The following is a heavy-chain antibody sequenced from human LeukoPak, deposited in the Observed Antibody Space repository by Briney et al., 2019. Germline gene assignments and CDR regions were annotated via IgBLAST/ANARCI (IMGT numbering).Heavy chain of an antibody. Sequence: PSETLSLTCAVYGGSFSGYYWSWIRQPPGKGLEWIGEINHSGSTNYNPSLKSRVTISVDTSKNQFSLKLSSVTAADTAVYYCARRRYYDSSGYYYAYYYYGMDVWGQGTTVTVSS. J-gene: IGHJ6*02. CDR1: GGSFSGYY. CDR2: INHSGST. D-gene: IGHD3-22*01. V-gene: IGHV4-34*01. CDR3: ARRRYYDSSGYYYAYYYYGMDV.